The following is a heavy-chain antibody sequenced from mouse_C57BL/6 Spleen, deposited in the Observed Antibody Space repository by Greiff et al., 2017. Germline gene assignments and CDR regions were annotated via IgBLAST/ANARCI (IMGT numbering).Heavy chain of an antibody. CDR2: IDPANGNT. V-gene: IGHV14-3*01. CDR3: ARAYSGSSNWYFDV. J-gene: IGHJ1*03. Sequence: VQLKQSVAELVRPGASVKLSCTASGFNIKNTYMHWVKQSPEQGLEWIGRIDPANGNTKYAPKFPGQATITADTSPSTAYLQRSSLTSEDTAIYYCARAYSGSSNWYFDVWGTGTTVTVSS. CDR1: GFNIKNTY. D-gene: IGHD1-1*01.